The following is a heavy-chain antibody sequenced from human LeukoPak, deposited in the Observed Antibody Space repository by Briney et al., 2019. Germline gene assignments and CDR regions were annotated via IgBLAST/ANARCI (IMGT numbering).Heavy chain of an antibody. CDR2: IGPTGFDR. D-gene: IGHD1-14*01. V-gene: IGHV3-21*06. CDR1: GLTFSTSG. CDR3: ATETNGRHYDY. Sequence: PGGSLRLSCTTSGLTFSTSGFNWVRQAPGKGLEWVASIGPTGFDRYHADSIKGRFTISRDNANNFLYLQMDSLKAEDTAVYYCATETNGRHYDYWGQGTLLTVSS. J-gene: IGHJ4*02.